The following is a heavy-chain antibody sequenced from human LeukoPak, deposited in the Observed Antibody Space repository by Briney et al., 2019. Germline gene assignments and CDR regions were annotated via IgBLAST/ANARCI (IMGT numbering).Heavy chain of an antibody. D-gene: IGHD6-13*01. J-gene: IGHJ4*02. Sequence: PSETLSLTCTVSGGSISSSSYYWGWIRQPPGKGLEWIGSIYHSGTTYYNPSLKSRVTISVDTSKNQFSLKLSSVTAADTAVYYCAREGAAAGMKDWGQGTLVTVSS. CDR3: AREGAAAGMKD. CDR1: GGSISSSSYY. CDR2: IYHSGTT. V-gene: IGHV4-39*07.